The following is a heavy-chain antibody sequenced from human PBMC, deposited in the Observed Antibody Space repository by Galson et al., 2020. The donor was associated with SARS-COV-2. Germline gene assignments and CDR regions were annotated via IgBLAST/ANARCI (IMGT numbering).Heavy chain of an antibody. Sequence: GESLKISCAASGFTFSSYGMNWVRQAPGKGLEWVSYISSSNSIIYSADSVKGRFFTSRDNAFKSVYLQMNSLRVEDTGVYYCARDLGNWNDDPLDYWCQGTLVTVSS. J-gene: IGHJ4*02. D-gene: IGHD1-20*01. V-gene: IGHV3-48*04. CDR1: GFTFSSYG. CDR3: ARDLGNWNDDPLDY. CDR2: ISSSNSII.